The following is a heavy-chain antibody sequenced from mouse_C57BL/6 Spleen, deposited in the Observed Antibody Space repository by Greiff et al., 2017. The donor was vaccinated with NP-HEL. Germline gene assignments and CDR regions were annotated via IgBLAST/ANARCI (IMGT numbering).Heavy chain of an antibody. CDR3: ARGDYGGAMDY. Sequence: VQLKESGPELVKPGDSVKISCKASGYSFTGYFMNWVMQSHGKSLEWIGRINPYNGDTFYNQKFKGKATLTVDKSSSTAHMELRSLTSEDSAVYYCARGDYGGAMDYWGQGTSVTVSS. D-gene: IGHD1-1*01. CDR1: GYSFTGYF. J-gene: IGHJ4*01. CDR2: INPYNGDT. V-gene: IGHV1-20*01.